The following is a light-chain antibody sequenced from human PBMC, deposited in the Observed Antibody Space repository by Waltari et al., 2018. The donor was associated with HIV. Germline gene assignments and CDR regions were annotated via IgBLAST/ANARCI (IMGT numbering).Light chain of an antibody. CDR3: LLSFNGVVV. V-gene: IGLV7-46*01. Sequence: QAVVTQEPSLTVSAEGTVTLTCASSTGAVTSGPFHYWFQRRPGQAPKPLIYDTTNRHSWTPARFSGSLLGGKAALTLSGAQFEDEADYFCLLSFNGVVVFGGGTTLTVL. J-gene: IGLJ2*01. CDR1: TGAVTSGPF. CDR2: DTT.